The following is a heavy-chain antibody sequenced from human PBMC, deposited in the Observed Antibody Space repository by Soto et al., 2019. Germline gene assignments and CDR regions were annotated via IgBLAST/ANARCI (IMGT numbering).Heavy chain of an antibody. CDR1: GGTFSTYA. D-gene: IGHD2-15*01. Sequence: QVQPVQSGAEVKKPGSSVKVSCKAPGGTFSTYAISWVRQAPGQGLEWMGGVIPIFGTPKYAQKFQGRVTITADESTSTDYMELRSLRSEDTAVYYCARSQGGSSSLDIYYYYYYGMDVWGQGTTVTVSS. CDR2: VIPIFGTP. CDR3: ARSQGGSSSLDIYYYYYYGMDV. V-gene: IGHV1-69*01. J-gene: IGHJ6*02.